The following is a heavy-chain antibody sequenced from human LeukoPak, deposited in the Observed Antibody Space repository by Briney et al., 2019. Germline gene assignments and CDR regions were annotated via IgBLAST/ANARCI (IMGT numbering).Heavy chain of an antibody. CDR1: GYTFNSYD. J-gene: IGHJ4*02. V-gene: IGHV1-18*01. Sequence: ASVKVSCKASGYTFNSYDISWVRQAPGQGLEWMAWISTYNGNTNYALKVQGRATMTTDTSTSTAYMELRSLRSDDTAVYYCARVLRYDFWSAYYLDYWGQGALVTVSS. CDR3: ARVLRYDFWSAYYLDY. D-gene: IGHD3-3*01. CDR2: ISTYNGNT.